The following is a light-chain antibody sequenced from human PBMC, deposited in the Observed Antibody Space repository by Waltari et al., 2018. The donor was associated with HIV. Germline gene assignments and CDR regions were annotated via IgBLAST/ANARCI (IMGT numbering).Light chain of an antibody. CDR2: DDN. CDR1: NIGSKS. Sequence: SYVLTQPPSVSVDPGETARITCGGTNIGSKSVQGYQQKPGQAPVLVIYDDNARPSGTPERFAGSSSGNTSTLTSSRVEAGDEADYYCQVWDTTTDQGVFGGGTELAVL. J-gene: IGLJ3*02. CDR3: QVWDTTTDQGV. V-gene: IGLV3-21*04.